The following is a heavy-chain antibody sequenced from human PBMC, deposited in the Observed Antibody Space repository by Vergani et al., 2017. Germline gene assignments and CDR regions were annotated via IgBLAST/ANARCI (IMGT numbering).Heavy chain of an antibody. CDR1: GYSFTSYW. CDR3: ARLSPGYCSGGSCYDEAFDI. V-gene: IGHV5-51*01. D-gene: IGHD2-15*01. CDR2: IYPGDSDT. J-gene: IGHJ3*02. Sequence: EVQLVQSGAEVKKPGESLKISCKGSGYSFTSYWIGWVRQMPGKGLEWMGIIYPGDSDTRYSPSFQGQVTISADKSISNAYLQWSSLKASDTAMYYCARLSPGYCSGGSCYDEAFDIWGQGTMVTVSS.